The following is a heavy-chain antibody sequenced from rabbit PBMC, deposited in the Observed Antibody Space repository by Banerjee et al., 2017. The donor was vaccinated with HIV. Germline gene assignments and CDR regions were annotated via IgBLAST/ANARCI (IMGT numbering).Heavy chain of an antibody. Sequence: QSLEESGGGLVKPGASLTLTCTASGFSFSSGYWICWVRQAPGKGLEWIACIAADSSGSTYYASWAKGRFTISKTSSTTVTLQMTSLTAADTATYFCARGNYGDDYFDLWGQGTLVTVS. CDR1: GFSFSSGYW. J-gene: IGHJ6*01. CDR3: ARGNYGDDYFDL. D-gene: IGHD6-1*01. V-gene: IGHV1S40*01. CDR2: IAADSSGST.